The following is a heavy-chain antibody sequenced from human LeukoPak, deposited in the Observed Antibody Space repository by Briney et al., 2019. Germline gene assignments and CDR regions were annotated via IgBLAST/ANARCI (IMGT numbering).Heavy chain of an antibody. CDR1: GFTFSNYA. J-gene: IGHJ4*02. V-gene: IGHV3-23*01. CDR2: ISDTSGRL. Sequence: GGSLRLSCAASGFTFSNYAMTWVRQAPGKGLEWVSTISDTSGRLTHADSVLGRFTVSRDNSKNTLFLQMEGLRAEDSAVYYCAKGPSGSSHHYFDYWGQGTPVTVSS. D-gene: IGHD6-19*01. CDR3: AKGPSGSSHHYFDY.